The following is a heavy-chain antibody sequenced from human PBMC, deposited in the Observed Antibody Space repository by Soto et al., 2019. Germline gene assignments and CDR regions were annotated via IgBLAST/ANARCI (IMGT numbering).Heavy chain of an antibody. CDR3: ARALIVVVPAAPYNWFDP. V-gene: IGHV1-69*13. CDR1: GGSFSSFA. Sequence: SVKVSCKASGGSFSSFAFSWVRQAPGQGLEWMGGIIPMFGSANYAQEFLGRVTFTADDSTSTAYMEISGLTFEDTAVYYCARALIVVVPAAPYNWFDPWGQGTLVTVSS. J-gene: IGHJ5*02. D-gene: IGHD2-2*01. CDR2: IIPMFGSA.